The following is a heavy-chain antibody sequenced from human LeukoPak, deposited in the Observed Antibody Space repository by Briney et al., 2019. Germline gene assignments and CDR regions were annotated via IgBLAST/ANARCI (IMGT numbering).Heavy chain of an antibody. J-gene: IGHJ4*02. CDR2: INPNSGGT. CDR3: AREGVYYDILAGYYNSRSFDY. D-gene: IGHD3-9*01. CDR1: GYTFTGYY. Sequence: ASVKVSCKASGYTFTGYYMHWVRQAPGQGLEWMGWINPNSGGTNYAQKFQGRVTMTRDTSISTAYMELSRLRSDDTAVYYCAREGVYYDILAGYYNSRSFDYWGQGTLVTVSS. V-gene: IGHV1-2*02.